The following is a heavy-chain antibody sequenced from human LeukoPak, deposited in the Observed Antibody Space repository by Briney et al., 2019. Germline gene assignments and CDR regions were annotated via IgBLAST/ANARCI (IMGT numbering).Heavy chain of an antibody. J-gene: IGHJ4*02. CDR1: GGSISSYY. CDR2: IYYSGST. Sequence: PSETLSLTCTVSGGSISSYYWSWIRQPPGKGLEWIGYIYYSGSTNYNPSLKSRVTISVDTSKNQFSLKLSSVTAADTAVYYCARDRPYYFDYWGQGTLVTVSS. CDR3: ARDRPYYFDY. V-gene: IGHV4-59*01.